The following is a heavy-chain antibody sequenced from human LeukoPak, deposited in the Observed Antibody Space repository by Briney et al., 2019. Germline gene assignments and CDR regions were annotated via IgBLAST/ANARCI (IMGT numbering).Heavy chain of an antibody. J-gene: IGHJ4*02. CDR2: INPNSGGT. D-gene: IGHD3-22*01. CDR1: GYTFTGYY. CDR3: ARDTHYYDSSGYYHY. Sequence: GASVKVSCKASGYTFTGYYMHWVRQAPGQGLEWMGWINPNSGGTNYAQKFQGRVTMTRDTYISTAYMELSRLRSDDTAVYYCARDTHYYDSSGYYHYWGQGTQVTVSS. V-gene: IGHV1-2*02.